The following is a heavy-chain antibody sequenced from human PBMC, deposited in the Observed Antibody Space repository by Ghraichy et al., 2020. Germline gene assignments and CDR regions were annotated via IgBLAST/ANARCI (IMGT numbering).Heavy chain of an antibody. CDR2: ISYDGSNK. CDR1: GFTFSSYG. Sequence: GGSLRLSCAASGFTFSSYGMHWVRQAPGKGLEWVAVISYDGSNKYYADSVKGRFTISRDNSKNTLYLQMNSLRAEDTAVYYCAKDLALYSGYDFTVDYWGQGTLVTVSS. J-gene: IGHJ4*02. V-gene: IGHV3-30*18. D-gene: IGHD5-12*01. CDR3: AKDLALYSGYDFTVDY.